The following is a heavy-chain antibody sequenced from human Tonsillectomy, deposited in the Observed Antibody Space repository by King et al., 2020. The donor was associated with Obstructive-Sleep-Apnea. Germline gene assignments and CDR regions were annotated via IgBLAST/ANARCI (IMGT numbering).Heavy chain of an antibody. D-gene: IGHD4-17*01. V-gene: IGHV4-31*03. CDR3: ARQAKDYGDYAAY. CDR2: IYYSGST. J-gene: IGHJ4*02. CDR1: GGSISSGGYY. Sequence: VQLQESGPGLVKPSQTLSLTCTVSGGSISSGGYYWSWIRQHPGKGLEWIGYIYYSGSTYYNPSLKGRVTMSVDTSENQLSLKLTSVTAADTAVYYCARQAKDYGDYAAYWGQGTLVTVAS.